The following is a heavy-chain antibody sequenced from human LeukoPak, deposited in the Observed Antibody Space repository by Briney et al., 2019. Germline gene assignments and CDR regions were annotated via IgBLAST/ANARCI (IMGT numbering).Heavy chain of an antibody. V-gene: IGHV3-48*03. CDR1: GFTFSSYE. J-gene: IGHJ5*02. CDR2: ISSSGSTI. Sequence: PGGSLRLSCAASGFTFSSYEMNWVRQAPGKGLEWVSYISSSGSTIYYADSVKGRFTISRDNAKNSLYLQMNSLRAEDTAVYCCARDSSGYFHWFDPWGQGTLVTVSS. D-gene: IGHD3-22*01. CDR3: ARDSSGYFHWFDP.